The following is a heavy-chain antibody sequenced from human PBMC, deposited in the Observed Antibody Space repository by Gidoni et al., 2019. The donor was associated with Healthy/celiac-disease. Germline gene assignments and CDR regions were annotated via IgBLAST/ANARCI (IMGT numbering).Heavy chain of an antibody. D-gene: IGHD2-15*01. Sequence: QAQLVQSGAEVKKPGASVKVSCKASGYNFTPYAISWVRQAPGQGLEWMGWISAYNGNTNYAQKLQGRVTMTTDTSTSTAYMELRSLRSDDTAVYYCARDSVVVVAAPYYYGMDVWGQGTTVTVSS. CDR1: GYNFTPYA. V-gene: IGHV1-18*01. J-gene: IGHJ6*02. CDR2: ISAYNGNT. CDR3: ARDSVVVVAAPYYYGMDV.